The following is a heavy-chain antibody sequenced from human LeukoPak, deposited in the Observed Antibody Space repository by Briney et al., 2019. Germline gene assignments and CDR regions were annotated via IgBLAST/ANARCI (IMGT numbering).Heavy chain of an antibody. J-gene: IGHJ4*02. CDR2: IRYDGSNK. CDR1: GFTSSSYG. D-gene: IGHD2-2*01. Sequence: PGGSLRLSCAASGFTSSSYGMHWVRQAPGKGLEWVAFIRYDGSNKYYADSVKGRFTISRDNSKNTLYLQMNRLRAEEPAVYFCAKNRHCSSTSCYAFYFDSWGQGTLVTVSS. CDR3: AKNRHCSSTSCYAFYFDS. V-gene: IGHV3-30*02.